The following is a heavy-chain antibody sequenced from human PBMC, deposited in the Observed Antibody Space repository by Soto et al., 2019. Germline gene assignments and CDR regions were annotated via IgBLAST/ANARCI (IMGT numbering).Heavy chain of an antibody. CDR2: IYYSGST. D-gene: IGHD5-12*01. CDR1: GGSISSGGYY. Sequence: PSETLSLTCTVSGGSISSGGYYWSWIRQHPGKGLEWIGYIYYSGSTYYNPSLKSRVTISVDTSKNQFSLKLSSVTAADTAVYYCARGVGWLQLFWYFDLWGRGTLVTVSS. CDR3: ARGVGWLQLFWYFDL. V-gene: IGHV4-31*03. J-gene: IGHJ2*01.